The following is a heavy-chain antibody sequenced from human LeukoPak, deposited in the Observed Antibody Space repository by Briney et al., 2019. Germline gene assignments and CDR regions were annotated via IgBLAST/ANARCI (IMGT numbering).Heavy chain of an antibody. V-gene: IGHV3-23*01. CDR1: GFTFSSYA. J-gene: IGHJ4*02. CDR2: ISGSGGST. CDR3: ARGRTININYGGYDY. D-gene: IGHD4-17*01. Sequence: GGSLRLSCAASGFTFSSYAMSWVRQAPGKGLEWVSAISGSGGSTYYADSVKGRFTISRDNSKNTLYLQMNSLTAEDTAFYYCARGRTININYGGYDYWGQGTLVTVSS.